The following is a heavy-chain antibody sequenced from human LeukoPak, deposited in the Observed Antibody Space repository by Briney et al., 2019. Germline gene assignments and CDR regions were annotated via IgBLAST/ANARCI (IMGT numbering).Heavy chain of an antibody. J-gene: IGHJ4*02. Sequence: SSETLSLTCTVSGYSISSGYYWGWIRQPPGKGLEWIGEINHSGSTNYNPSLKSRVTISVDTSKNQFSLKLSSVTAADTAVYYCARHAGFVGMFGVVIVLGGYFDYWGQGTLVTVSS. CDR1: GYSISSGYY. V-gene: IGHV4-38-2*02. CDR3: ARHAGFVGMFGVVIVLGGYFDY. CDR2: INHSGST. D-gene: IGHD3-3*01.